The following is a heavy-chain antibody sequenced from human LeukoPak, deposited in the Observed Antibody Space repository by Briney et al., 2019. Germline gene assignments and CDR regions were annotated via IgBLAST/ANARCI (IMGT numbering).Heavy chain of an antibody. CDR1: GGSISSSSYY. V-gene: IGHV4-39*01. CDR2: IYYSGST. Sequence: PSETLSLTCTVSGGSISSSSYYWGWIRQPPGKGLEGIVGIYYSGSTYYNPSLKSRFTISVATSKNQFSLKLSSVTAADTAVCYCARLALPDYYDSSGYSFDYWGQGTLVTVSS. CDR3: ARLALPDYYDSSGYSFDY. D-gene: IGHD3-22*01. J-gene: IGHJ4*02.